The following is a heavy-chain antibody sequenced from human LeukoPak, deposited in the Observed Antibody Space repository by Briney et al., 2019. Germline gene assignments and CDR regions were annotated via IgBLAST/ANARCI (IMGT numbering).Heavy chain of an antibody. V-gene: IGHV3-7*01. J-gene: IGHJ4*02. Sequence: PGGSLRLSCVASGFTFGHHFMSWVRQAPGGGLEWVANINPDGSIKFHAYSVKGRFTISRDNARNSVYLQMNSLRGEDTAVYYCARAVDVADYWGQGTLVAVSS. CDR3: ARAVDVADY. CDR1: GFTFGHHF. CDR2: INPDGSIK. D-gene: IGHD3-16*01.